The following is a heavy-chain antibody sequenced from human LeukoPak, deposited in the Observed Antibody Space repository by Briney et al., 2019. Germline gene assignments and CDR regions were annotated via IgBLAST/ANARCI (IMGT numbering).Heavy chain of an antibody. CDR3: ARDNGYGSGSYYAFDI. J-gene: IGHJ3*02. Sequence: GSSVKVSCKASGGTFSSYAISWVRRAPGQGLEWMGGIIPIFGTANYAQKFQGRVTITADESTSTAYMELSSLRSEDTAVYYCARDNGYGSGSYYAFDIWGQGTMVTVSS. CDR1: GGTFSSYA. V-gene: IGHV1-69*01. D-gene: IGHD3-10*01. CDR2: IIPIFGTA.